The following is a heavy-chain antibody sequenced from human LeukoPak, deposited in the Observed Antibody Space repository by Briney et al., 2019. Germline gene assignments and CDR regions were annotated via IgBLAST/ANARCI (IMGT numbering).Heavy chain of an antibody. V-gene: IGHV4-4*02. Sequence: SETLSLTCAVSGGSISSSNWWSWVRQPPGKGLEWIGEINHSGSTNYNPSLKSRVTISVDTSKNQFSLRLSSVTAADTAIYYCAKRRFLEWLSPHAFDIWGQGTMVTVSS. CDR1: GGSISSSNW. CDR3: AKRRFLEWLSPHAFDI. CDR2: INHSGST. D-gene: IGHD3-3*01. J-gene: IGHJ3*02.